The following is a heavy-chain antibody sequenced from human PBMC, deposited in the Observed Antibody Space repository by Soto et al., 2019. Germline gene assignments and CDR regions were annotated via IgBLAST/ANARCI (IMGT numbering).Heavy chain of an antibody. CDR3: ARENMRIIVRGPTVDS. Sequence: QVRLVQSGAAVKQPGSSVRVSCTASADTFTSFTINWVRQAPGQGLEWMGRFNPILGVADYAQKFQGRVSITADKSTTTTYVELSSLTSEDTAVYYCARENMRIIVRGPTVDSWGQGTLVTVSS. V-gene: IGHV1-69*08. CDR2: FNPILGVA. J-gene: IGHJ4*02. D-gene: IGHD3-10*01. CDR1: ADTFTSFT.